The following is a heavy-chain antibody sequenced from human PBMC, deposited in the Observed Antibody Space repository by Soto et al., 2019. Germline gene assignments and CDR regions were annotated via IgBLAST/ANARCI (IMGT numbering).Heavy chain of an antibody. CDR3: ARGRNGWYDPLLDY. D-gene: IGHD6-19*01. V-gene: IGHV1-8*01. CDR1: GYTFTSYD. J-gene: IGHJ4*02. CDR2: MNPNSGNT. Sequence: ASVKVSCKASGYTFTSYDINWVRQATGQGLEWMGWMNPNSGNTGYAQKFQGRVTMTRNTSISTAYMELSSLRSEDTAVYYCARGRNGWYDPLLDYWGQGTLVTVSS.